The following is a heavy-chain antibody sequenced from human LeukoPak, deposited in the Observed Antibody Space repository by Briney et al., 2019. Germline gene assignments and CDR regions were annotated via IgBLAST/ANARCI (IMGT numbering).Heavy chain of an antibody. CDR3: ARGDGSGSYSPFDY. J-gene: IGHJ4*02. CDR2: IYSGDST. CDR1: GFTVSSNY. D-gene: IGHD3-10*01. V-gene: IGHV3-66*01. Sequence: GGSLRLSCAASGFTVSSNYMSWVRQAPGKGLEWVSVIYSGDSTYYADSVKGRFSISRDNSKNALYLQMNSLRAEDTAVYCCARGDGSGSYSPFDYWGQGTLVTVSS.